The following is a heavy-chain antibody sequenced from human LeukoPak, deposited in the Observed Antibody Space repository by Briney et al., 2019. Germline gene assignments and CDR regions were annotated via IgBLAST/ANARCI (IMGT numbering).Heavy chain of an antibody. D-gene: IGHD3-3*01. V-gene: IGHV3-66*02. CDR1: GFTFSSYA. Sequence: AGGSLRLSCAASGFTFSSYAMSWVRQAPGKGLEWVSVIYSGGSTYYADSVKGRFTISRDNSKNTLYLQMNSLRAEDTAVYYCARNYDFWSGYLQAFDYWGQGTLVTVSS. CDR3: ARNYDFWSGYLQAFDY. J-gene: IGHJ4*02. CDR2: IYSGGST.